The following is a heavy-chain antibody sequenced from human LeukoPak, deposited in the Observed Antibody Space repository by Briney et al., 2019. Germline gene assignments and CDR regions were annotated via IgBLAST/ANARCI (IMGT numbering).Heavy chain of an antibody. CDR1: GYTFIGYF. CDR3: ARDLSSTPNWELDH. V-gene: IGHV1-2*06. CDR2: INPGSGDT. Sequence: ASVKVSCKAAGYTFIGYFVHWVRQAPGQGLEGMGRINPGSGDTEFAQKFQGRVTMTRDTSVSTAYMEVSGLTSDDTAIYYCARDLSSTPNWELDHWGQVTLVTVSS. J-gene: IGHJ4*02. D-gene: IGHD1-1*01.